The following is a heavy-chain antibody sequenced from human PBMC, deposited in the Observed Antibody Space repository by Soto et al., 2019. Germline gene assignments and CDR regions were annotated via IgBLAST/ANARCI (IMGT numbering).Heavy chain of an antibody. CDR1: GFTFSRFE. CDR2: ISSSGSTA. J-gene: IGHJ4*02. D-gene: IGHD3-10*01. CDR3: TRAAWFPYLSFY. Sequence: PGGSLRLSCAASGFTFSRFELHWVRQAPGKGLGWISYISSSGSTAYYASSVEGRFTISRDNANNSVYLQMDSLRAEDTALYYCTRAAWFPYLSFYWGQGALVTVSS. V-gene: IGHV3-48*03.